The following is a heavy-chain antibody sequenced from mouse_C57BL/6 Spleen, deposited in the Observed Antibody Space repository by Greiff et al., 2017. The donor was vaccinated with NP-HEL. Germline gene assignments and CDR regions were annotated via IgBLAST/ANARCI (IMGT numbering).Heavy chain of an antibody. D-gene: IGHD1-1*01. V-gene: IGHV1-69*01. Sequence: QVQLQQPGAELVMPGASVKLSCKASGYTFTSYWMHWVKQRPGQGLEWIGEIDPSDSYTNYNQKFKGKATLTVDKSSSTAYMQLSSLTSEYSAVYYCARRYFGSSCVWYFGVWGTGTTVTVSS. CDR3: ARRYFGSSCVWYFGV. CDR1: GYTFTSYW. J-gene: IGHJ1*03. CDR2: IDPSDSYT.